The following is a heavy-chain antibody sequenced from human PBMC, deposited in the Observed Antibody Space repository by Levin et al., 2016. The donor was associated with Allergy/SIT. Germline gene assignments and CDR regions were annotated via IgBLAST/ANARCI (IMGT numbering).Heavy chain of an antibody. V-gene: IGHV3-33*01. CDR1: GFTFSSYG. CDR3: AREWLVEWLSTKHYYGMDV. CDR2: IWYDGSNK. Sequence: GESLKISCAASGFTFSSYGMHWVRQAPGKGLEWVAVIWYDGSNKYYADSVKGRFTISRDNSKNTLYLQMNSLRAEDTAVYYCAREWLVEWLSTKHYYGMDVWGQGTTVTVSS. J-gene: IGHJ6*02. D-gene: IGHD3-3*01.